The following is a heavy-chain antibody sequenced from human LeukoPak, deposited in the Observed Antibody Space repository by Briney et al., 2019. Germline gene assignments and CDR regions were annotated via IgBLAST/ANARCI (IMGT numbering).Heavy chain of an antibody. Sequence: GSLRLSCAASGCTFSSYSMTWVRQAPGKGLEGVSGISGSGGSTYYADSVKGRFTISRDNSKNTLYVQMNSLRAEDTAVYCCAKSDYYDSSGYSYGSDYWGQGTLVTVSS. CDR1: GCTFSSYS. CDR2: ISGSGGST. J-gene: IGHJ4*02. D-gene: IGHD3-22*01. V-gene: IGHV3-23*01. CDR3: AKSDYYDSSGYSYGSDY.